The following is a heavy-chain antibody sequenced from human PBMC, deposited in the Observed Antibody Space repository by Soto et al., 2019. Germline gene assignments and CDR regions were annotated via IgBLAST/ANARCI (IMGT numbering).Heavy chain of an antibody. CDR1: GFTFSSYG. CDR3: AKISGYKGYFDY. V-gene: IGHV3-23*01. D-gene: IGHD5-12*01. CDR2: IIGSGFTT. J-gene: IGHJ4*02. Sequence: PGGSLRLSCAASGFTFSSYGMHWVRQAPGKGLERVSIIGSGFTTYYADSVKGHFTISRDNSKNTLYLQMNSLRVEDTAVYYCAKISGYKGYFDYWGQGTLVTVSS.